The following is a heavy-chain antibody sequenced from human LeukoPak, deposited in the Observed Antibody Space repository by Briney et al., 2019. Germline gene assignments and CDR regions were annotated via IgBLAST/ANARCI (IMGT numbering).Heavy chain of an antibody. D-gene: IGHD3/OR15-3a*01. V-gene: IGHV4-39*01. CDR3: ARQTGSGLFILP. CDR2: IYYSGNT. CDR1: GVSISRSNSY. Sequence: SETLSLTCTVSGVSISRSNSYWGWIRQPPGKGLGWIGSIYYSGNTYYNASLKSQVSISIDTSKNQFSLRLTSVTAADTAVYYCARQTGSGLFILPGGQGTLVTVSS. J-gene: IGHJ4*02.